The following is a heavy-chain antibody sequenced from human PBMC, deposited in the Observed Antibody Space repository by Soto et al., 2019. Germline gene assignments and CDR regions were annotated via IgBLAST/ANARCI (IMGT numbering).Heavy chain of an antibody. Sequence: SETLSLTCTVSGGSISSDYWSWVRQPPGTGLEWIGYIYYTGSTNYNPSLKSRVTISVDTSKNQFSLKLSSVTAADTAVYYCARHRYCSGGSCLPHFPPQFDPWGQGTLVTVS. V-gene: IGHV4-59*08. CDR2: IYYTGST. CDR1: GGSISSDY. J-gene: IGHJ5*02. CDR3: ARHRYCSGGSCLPHFPPQFDP. D-gene: IGHD2-15*01.